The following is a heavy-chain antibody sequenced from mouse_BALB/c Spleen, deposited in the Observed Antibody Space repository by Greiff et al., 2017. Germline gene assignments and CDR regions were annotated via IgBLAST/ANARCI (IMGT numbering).Heavy chain of an antibody. V-gene: IGHV2-6-7*01. CDR1: GFSLTGYG. CDR3: ARESIYSDYDPFAY. Sequence: VQLQESGPGLVAPSQSLSITCTVSGFSLTGYGVNWVRQPPGKGLEWLGMIWGDGSTDYNSALKSRLSISKDNSKSQVFLKMNSLQTDDTARYYCARESIYSDYDPFAYRGHGTLVTVTA. D-gene: IGHD2-4*01. CDR2: IWGDGST. J-gene: IGHJ3*01.